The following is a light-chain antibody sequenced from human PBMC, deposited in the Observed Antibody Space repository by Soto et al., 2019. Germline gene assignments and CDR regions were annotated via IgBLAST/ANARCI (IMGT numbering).Light chain of an antibody. CDR2: DVN. CDR3: SSYTSSITLV. Sequence: QSALTQPASVSGYPGQSITISCTGTSSDVGGYNYVSWYQQHPGKAPKLMIYDVNNRPSGVSNRFSGSKSGNTASLTISGLQAEDEGDYYCSSYTSSITLVFGGGTKLTVL. J-gene: IGLJ2*01. CDR1: SSDVGGYNY. V-gene: IGLV2-14*01.